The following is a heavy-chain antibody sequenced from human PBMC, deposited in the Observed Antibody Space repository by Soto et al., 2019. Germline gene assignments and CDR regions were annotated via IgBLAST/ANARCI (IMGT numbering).Heavy chain of an antibody. Sequence: TETLSLTCAVYGGSFSGYYWIRIRQPPGKGLEWIGEINHSGSTNYNPSLKSRVTISVDTSKNQFSLKLSSVTAADTAVYYCARGYYYGSGSYYRTYYFDYWGQGTLVTVSS. CDR1: GGSFSGYY. V-gene: IGHV4-34*01. D-gene: IGHD3-10*01. CDR2: INHSGST. J-gene: IGHJ4*02. CDR3: ARGYYYGSGSYYRTYYFDY.